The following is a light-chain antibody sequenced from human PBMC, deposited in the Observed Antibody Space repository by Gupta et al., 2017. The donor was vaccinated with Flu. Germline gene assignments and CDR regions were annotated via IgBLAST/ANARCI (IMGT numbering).Light chain of an antibody. V-gene: IGLV2-14*01. CDR3: NSFTSSSTWV. Sequence: QSALTQPASVSGSPGQPLTISCTGTRSDVGGYNYVSWYQQYPGKAPKLLIYEVSNRPSGVSHRFSGSKSANTASLTISGLQAEDEANYYCNSFTSSSTWVFGGGTKLTVL. CDR2: EVS. CDR1: RSDVGGYNY. J-gene: IGLJ3*02.